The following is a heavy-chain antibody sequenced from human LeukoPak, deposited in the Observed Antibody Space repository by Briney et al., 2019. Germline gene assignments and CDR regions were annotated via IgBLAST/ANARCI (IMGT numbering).Heavy chain of an antibody. CDR1: GFSFRSYE. CDR2: ISNSAGTI. Sequence: GGSLRLSCVASGFSFRSYELNWVRQAPGKGLEWISYISNSAGTIHYADSVKGRFTISRDNVKNSVYLQMNSLRAEDTAVYFCARGYYYGSGTYHLDYWGRGTLVIVSS. D-gene: IGHD3-10*01. CDR3: ARGYYYGSGTYHLDY. J-gene: IGHJ4*02. V-gene: IGHV3-48*03.